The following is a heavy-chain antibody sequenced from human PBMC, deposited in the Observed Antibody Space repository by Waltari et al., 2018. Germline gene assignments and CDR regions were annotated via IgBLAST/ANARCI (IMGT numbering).Heavy chain of an antibody. CDR1: GYTFTSYG. V-gene: IGHV1-18*01. Sequence: QVQLVQSGAEVKKPGASVKVSCKASGYTFTSYGISWVRQAPGQGLEWMGWSSAYNGNTNYAQKLKGRVTMTTDTSTSTAYMELRSLRSDDTAVYYCARDGEIQLWLRYYYYGMDVWGQGTTVTVSS. CDR3: ARDGEIQLWLRYYYYGMDV. CDR2: SSAYNGNT. J-gene: IGHJ6*02. D-gene: IGHD5-18*01.